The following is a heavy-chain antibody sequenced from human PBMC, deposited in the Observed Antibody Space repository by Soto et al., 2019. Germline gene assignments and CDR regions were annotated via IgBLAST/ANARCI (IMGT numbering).Heavy chain of an antibody. Sequence: SETLALTCAVYGGSFSGYYWSWIRQPPGKGLEWIGEINHSGSTNYNPSLKSRVTISVDTSKNQFSLKLSSVTAADTAVYYCERVPPGCGSGGSCKSVESWGQGTLVTVS. D-gene: IGHD2-15*01. V-gene: IGHV4-34*01. CDR2: INHSGST. CDR3: ERVPPGCGSGGSCKSVES. J-gene: IGHJ4*02. CDR1: GGSFSGYY.